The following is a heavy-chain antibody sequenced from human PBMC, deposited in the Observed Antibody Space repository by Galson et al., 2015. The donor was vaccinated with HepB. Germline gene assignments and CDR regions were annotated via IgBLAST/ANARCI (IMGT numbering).Heavy chain of an antibody. D-gene: IGHD3-10*01. CDR1: GGSISGYY. Sequence: ETLSLTCTVSGGSISGYYWSWIRQPPGKGLEWIGYIYYTGSTNYNPSLKSRVTISVDTSKNQFSLKLSSVTAADTAVYYCADTYYYGSGSYPHGYYYYGMDAWGRGTTVTVSS. CDR3: ADTYYYGSGSYPHGYYYYGMDA. V-gene: IGHV4-59*08. J-gene: IGHJ6*02. CDR2: IYYTGST.